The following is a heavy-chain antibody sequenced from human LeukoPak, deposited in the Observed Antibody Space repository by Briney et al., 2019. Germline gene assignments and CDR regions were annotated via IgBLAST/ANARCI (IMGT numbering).Heavy chain of an antibody. Sequence: GGSLRLSCAASGFTFSSYAMHWVRQAPGKGLEWVAVISYDGSNKYYADSVKGRFAISRDNSRNTVYLQMNSLRAEDTAVYHCAREGGGYSYGFDYWGQGTLVTVSS. J-gene: IGHJ4*02. CDR3: AREGGGYSYGFDY. D-gene: IGHD5-18*01. V-gene: IGHV3-30*09. CDR1: GFTFSSYA. CDR2: ISYDGSNK.